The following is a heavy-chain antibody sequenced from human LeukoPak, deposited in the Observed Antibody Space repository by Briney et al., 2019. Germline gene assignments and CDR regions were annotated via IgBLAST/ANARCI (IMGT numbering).Heavy chain of an antibody. CDR3: ARIGIDYLASYNFDY. CDR2: IKQHGSEK. J-gene: IGHJ4*02. D-gene: IGHD2/OR15-2a*01. V-gene: IGHV3-7*01. Sequence: ESGGSLRLSCAASGFTFNYTWMSWVRQAPGRGLEWVATIKQHGSEKLYVDSVKGRFTISRDNTKSSLYLQMNRLGAEDTAVYYCARIGIDYLASYNFDYWGQGTLVTVFS. CDR1: GFTFNYTW.